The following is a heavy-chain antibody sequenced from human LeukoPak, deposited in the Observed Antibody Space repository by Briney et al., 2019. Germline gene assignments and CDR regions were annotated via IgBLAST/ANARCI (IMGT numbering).Heavy chain of an antibody. CDR1: GGSISSYY. D-gene: IGHD1-26*01. J-gene: IGHJ3*02. CDR2: IYYSGST. CDR3: ARQWGDAFDI. V-gene: IGHV4-59*08. Sequence: SETLSLTCTVSGGSISSYYWSWIRQPPGKGLEWIGYIYYSGSTNYNPSLKSRVTISVDTSKNQFSLKLCSVTAADTAVYYCARQWGDAFDIWGQGTMVTVSS.